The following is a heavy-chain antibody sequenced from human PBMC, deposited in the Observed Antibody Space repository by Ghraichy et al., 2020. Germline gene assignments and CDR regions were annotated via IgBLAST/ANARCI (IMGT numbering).Heavy chain of an antibody. Sequence: GGSLRLSCTASGFTFGDYAMSWVRQAPGKGLEWVGFIRSKAYGGTTEYAASVKGRFSISRDDSKSIAYLQMNSLKTEDTAVYYCTRSSLWFGEINFYYFDYWGQGTLVTVSS. J-gene: IGHJ4*02. CDR1: GFTFGDYA. D-gene: IGHD3-10*01. CDR2: IRSKAYGGTT. V-gene: IGHV3-49*04. CDR3: TRSSLWFGEINFYYFDY.